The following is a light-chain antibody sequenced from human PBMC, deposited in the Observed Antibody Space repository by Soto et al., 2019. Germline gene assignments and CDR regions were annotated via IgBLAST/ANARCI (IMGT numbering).Light chain of an antibody. CDR2: LGS. Sequence: DLVMTQSPLSLPVTPGEPASISCRSSQSLLHSNGYNYLDWYLQKPGQSPQVLIYLGSNRASGVPDRFSGSGSGTDFTLKISRVEAEDVGVYYCMEALQTPWTFGQGTKVEIK. CDR1: QSLLHSNGYNY. V-gene: IGKV2-28*01. J-gene: IGKJ1*01. CDR3: MEALQTPWT.